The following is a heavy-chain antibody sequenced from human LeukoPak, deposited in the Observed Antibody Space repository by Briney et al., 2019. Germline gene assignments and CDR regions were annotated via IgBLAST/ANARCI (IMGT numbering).Heavy chain of an antibody. V-gene: IGHV5-51*01. J-gene: IGHJ4*02. Sequence: GESLKISCKGSGYSFPIYWIAWVRQMPGKGLEWMGIIYPGDSDTRYSPSFQGQITISADKSISTAYLQWSSLKASDTAMYYCARRDCSGGSCFYFDYWGQGTLVTVSS. CDR3: ARRDCSGGSCFYFDY. CDR2: IYPGDSDT. D-gene: IGHD2-15*01. CDR1: GYSFPIYW.